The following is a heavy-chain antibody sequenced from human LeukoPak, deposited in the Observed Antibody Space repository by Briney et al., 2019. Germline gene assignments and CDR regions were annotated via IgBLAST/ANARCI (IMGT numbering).Heavy chain of an antibody. Sequence: PGGSLRLSCAASGFTFSSYAMSWVRQAPGKGLEWVSAISGSGGSTYYADSVKGRFTISRDNSKNTLYLQMNSLRAEDTAVYYCAKNPNHNIVAVTASDWFDPWGQGTLVTVSS. CDR1: GFTFSSYA. J-gene: IGHJ5*02. D-gene: IGHD2-21*02. CDR2: ISGSGGST. V-gene: IGHV3-23*01. CDR3: AKNPNHNIVAVTASDWFDP.